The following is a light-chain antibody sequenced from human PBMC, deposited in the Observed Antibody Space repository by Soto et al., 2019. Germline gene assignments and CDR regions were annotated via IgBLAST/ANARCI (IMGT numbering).Light chain of an antibody. CDR1: QSVSRD. J-gene: IGKJ3*01. V-gene: IGKV3-11*01. CDR3: QHRHN. Sequence: DIVLTQSPATLSLSPGERATLSCRASQSVSRDFAWYQQKPGQAPRLLIYDASNRATGIPARFSGSGSGTGFPLTIIILRPEDFAVYYCQHRHNFGPGTKVDFK. CDR2: DAS.